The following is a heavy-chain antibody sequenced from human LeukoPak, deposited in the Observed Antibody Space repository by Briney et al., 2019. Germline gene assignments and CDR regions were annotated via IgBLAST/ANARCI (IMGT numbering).Heavy chain of an antibody. CDR3: VRGGPSTWS. CDR2: IKEDGSDN. D-gene: IGHD2-15*01. V-gene: IGHV3-7*01. Sequence: YPGGSLRLSCAASGFTFNNYWMSWVRRAPGKGLEWVANIKEDGSDNHYVDSVKGRFTISRDDAKNTVYLQMNNLRAEDTAVYYCVRGGPSTWSWGQGTLVTVSS. CDR1: GFTFNNYW. J-gene: IGHJ5*02.